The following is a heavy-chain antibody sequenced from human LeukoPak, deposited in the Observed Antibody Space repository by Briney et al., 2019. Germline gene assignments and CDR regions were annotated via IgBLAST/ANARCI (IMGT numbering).Heavy chain of an antibody. Sequence: ASVKVSCKASGYTFTGYYMHWVRQAPGQGLEWMGWINPNSGGTNYAQKFQGRVTMTRDTSISTAYMELRSLRSDDTAVYYCARESPEVGAIDYWGQGTLVTVSS. D-gene: IGHD1-26*01. J-gene: IGHJ4*02. CDR1: GYTFTGYY. CDR2: INPNSGGT. CDR3: ARESPEVGAIDY. V-gene: IGHV1-2*02.